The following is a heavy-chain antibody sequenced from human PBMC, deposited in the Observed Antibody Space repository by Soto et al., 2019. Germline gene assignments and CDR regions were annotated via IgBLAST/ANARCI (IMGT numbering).Heavy chain of an antibody. V-gene: IGHV3-30*03. CDR1: GFIFRDYL. D-gene: IGHD2-21*02. Sequence: QVQLVESGGGVVQPGTSLRLSCKASGFIFRDYLIHWVRQAPGKGLEWLAVLSFDGTAEYYADSTRGRFTISRDIPKSTTYLVINNVRREDTAMYYGARVSTRLQSMEVLEYWGQGTLVTVPS. CDR2: LSFDGTAE. J-gene: IGHJ4*02. CDR3: ARVSTRLQSMEVLEY.